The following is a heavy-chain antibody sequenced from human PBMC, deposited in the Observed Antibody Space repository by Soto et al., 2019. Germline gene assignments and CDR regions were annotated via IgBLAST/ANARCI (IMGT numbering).Heavy chain of an antibody. CDR2: SRDKPQGYST. CDR3: ARHDSSGYYPRH. D-gene: IGHD3-22*01. V-gene: IGHV3-72*01. Sequence: PGGSLRLSCAGSGFTLSDHYIDWVRQAPGKGLEWVGRSRDKPQGYSTAYAPSVKGRFTTSRDESKNSAYLQMNSLKTEDTAVYYCARHDSSGYYPRHWGQGTLVTVSS. CDR1: GFTLSDHY. J-gene: IGHJ4*02.